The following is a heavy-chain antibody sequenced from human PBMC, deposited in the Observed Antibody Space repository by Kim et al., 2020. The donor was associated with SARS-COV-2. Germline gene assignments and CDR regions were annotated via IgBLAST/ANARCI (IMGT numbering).Heavy chain of an antibody. J-gene: IGHJ4*02. V-gene: IGHV3-9*01. CDR3: AKDLYYYDSSGSFDY. Sequence: SVKGRFTISRDNAKNSLYLQMNSLRAEDTALYYCAKDLYYYDSSGSFDYWGQGTLVTVSS. D-gene: IGHD3-22*01.